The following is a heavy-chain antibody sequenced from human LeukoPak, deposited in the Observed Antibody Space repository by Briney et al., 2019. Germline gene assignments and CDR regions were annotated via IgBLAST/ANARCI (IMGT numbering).Heavy chain of an antibody. CDR2: VYHSGST. CDR1: GGSISSGGYY. D-gene: IGHD3-22*01. J-gene: IGHJ5*02. CDR3: AREDSGTSGYVFDP. V-gene: IGHV4-61*08. Sequence: SETLSLTCAVSGGSISSGGYYWSWIRQPPGKGLEWIGNVYHSGSTSYNPSLKSRVTISRDTSKNQFSLRLTSVTAADTAVYYCAREDSGTSGYVFDPWGQGTLVTVSS.